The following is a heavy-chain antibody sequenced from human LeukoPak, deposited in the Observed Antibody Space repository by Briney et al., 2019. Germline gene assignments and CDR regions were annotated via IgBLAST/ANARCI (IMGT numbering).Heavy chain of an antibody. V-gene: IGHV3-7*03. CDR3: ARALNGFDI. CDR2: VKQDGSEK. J-gene: IGHJ3*02. CDR1: GFTFSRYW. Sequence: GGSLRLSCAASGFTFSRYWMSWVRQAPGKGLEWVANVKQDGSEKYYVDSVRGRFTISRDNSRNTLYLQMNSLRAEDTAVYYCARALNGFDIWGPGTLVTVSS.